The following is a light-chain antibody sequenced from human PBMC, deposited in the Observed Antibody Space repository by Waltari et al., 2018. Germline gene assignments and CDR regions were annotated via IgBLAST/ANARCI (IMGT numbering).Light chain of an antibody. V-gene: IGKV1-12*01. Sequence: DIQMTQSPSSLSASVGDTVTITCRASQSITTWLDWYQKRPGRAPNLLIYKASNLQTGVPSRFSGSGSGTDFTLTITSLQPEDFATYYCLQYASGPWTFGQGTKVEI. CDR2: KAS. J-gene: IGKJ1*01. CDR3: LQYASGPWT. CDR1: QSITTW.